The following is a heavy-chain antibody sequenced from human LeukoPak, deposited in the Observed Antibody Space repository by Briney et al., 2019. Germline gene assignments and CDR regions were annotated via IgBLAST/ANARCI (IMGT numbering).Heavy chain of an antibody. CDR3: ARDRAYSDILTGYYGYYYYYAMDV. D-gene: IGHD3-9*01. V-gene: IGHV3-30*03. CDR2: ISYDGSNK. CDR1: GFTFSSYG. J-gene: IGHJ6*02. Sequence: GGSLRLSCAASGFTFSSYGMHWVRQAPGKGLEWVAVISYDGSNKYYADSVKGRFTISRDKSKNTLYLQMNSLRAEDTAVYHCARDRAYSDILTGYYGYYYYYAMDVWGQGTTVTVSS.